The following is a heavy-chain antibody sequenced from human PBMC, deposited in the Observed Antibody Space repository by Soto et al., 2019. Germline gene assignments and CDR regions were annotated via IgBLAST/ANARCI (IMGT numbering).Heavy chain of an antibody. CDR2: TYYRSKWYN. D-gene: IGHD6-13*01. J-gene: IGHJ4*02. V-gene: IGHV6-1*01. CDR1: GDSVSSNSAA. CDR3: ARTRITAAGTFDN. Sequence: SQTLSLTCAISGDSVSSNSAAWNWNRQSPSRGLEWLGRTYYRSKWYNDYAVSVKSRITINPDTSKNQFSLQLNSVTPEDTAVYYCARTRITAAGTFDNWGQGTLVTVSS.